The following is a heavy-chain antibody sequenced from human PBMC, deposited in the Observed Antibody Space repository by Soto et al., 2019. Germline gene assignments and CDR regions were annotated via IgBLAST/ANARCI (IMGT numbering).Heavy chain of an antibody. D-gene: IGHD1-1*01. Sequence: QVHLVQSGAEVKKPGASVKVSCKASGYTFTSYGITWVRQAPGQGLEWMGWISAHNGNTDYAQKLQGRVIVTRDTYTSTAYMELTSLISDDTAVYYCARGRYGDYWGQGALVTVSS. CDR2: ISAHNGNT. CDR3: ARGRYGDY. J-gene: IGHJ4*02. V-gene: IGHV1-18*01. CDR1: GYTFTSYG.